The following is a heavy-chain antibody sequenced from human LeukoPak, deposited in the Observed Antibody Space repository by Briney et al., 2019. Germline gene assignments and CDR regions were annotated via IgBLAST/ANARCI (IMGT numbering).Heavy chain of an antibody. J-gene: IGHJ4*02. CDR3: VKTYSGTYYDF. V-gene: IGHV3-33*06. CDR1: GFTFSSYG. CDR2: IWYDGSNK. Sequence: PGGSLRLSCAASGFTFSSYGMHWVRQAPGKGLEWVAVIWYDGSNKYYADSVKGRFTISRDNSKNTLYLQMNSLRAEDTAVYYCVKTYSGTYYDFWGQGTLVTVSS. D-gene: IGHD1-26*01.